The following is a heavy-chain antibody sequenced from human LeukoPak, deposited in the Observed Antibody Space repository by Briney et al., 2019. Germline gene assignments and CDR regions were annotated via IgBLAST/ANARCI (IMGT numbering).Heavy chain of an antibody. Sequence: PGGSLRLSCAASGFTFSSYWMHWVRQAPGKGLVWVSRINSDGSSTSYADSVKGRFTISRDNAKNTLYLQLNSLRAEDTAVYYCARGGFCSGGSCPVDYYYYMGVWGKGTTVTVSS. V-gene: IGHV3-74*01. D-gene: IGHD2-15*01. CDR1: GFTFSSYW. J-gene: IGHJ6*03. CDR2: INSDGSST. CDR3: ARGGFCSGGSCPVDYYYYMGV.